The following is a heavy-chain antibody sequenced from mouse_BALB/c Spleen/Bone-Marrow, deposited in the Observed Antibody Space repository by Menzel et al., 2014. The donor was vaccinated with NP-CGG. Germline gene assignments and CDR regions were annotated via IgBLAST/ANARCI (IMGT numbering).Heavy chain of an antibody. V-gene: IGHV5-12-2*01. CDR3: ARGGYYFDY. CDR2: ISNGGGST. Sequence: VQGVESGGGLVQPGGSLKLSCAASGFTFSSYTMSWVRQTPEKRLEWVAYISNGGGSTYYPDTVKGRFTISRDNAKNTLYLQMSSLKSEDTAMYYCARGGYYFDYWGQGTTLTVSS. CDR1: GFTFSSYT. J-gene: IGHJ2*01.